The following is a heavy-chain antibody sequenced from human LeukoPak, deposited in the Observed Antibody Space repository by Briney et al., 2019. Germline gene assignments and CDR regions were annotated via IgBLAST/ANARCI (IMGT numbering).Heavy chain of an antibody. CDR2: IKQDGSEK. Sequence: GGSLRLSCAASGFSFSTQRMHWVRQAPGKGLEWVANIKQDGSEKYYVDSVKGRFTISRDNAKNSLYLQMNSLRAEDTAVYYCAREEAVVTAPDYWGQGTLVTVSS. D-gene: IGHD2-21*02. V-gene: IGHV3-7*03. CDR3: AREEAVVTAPDY. J-gene: IGHJ4*02. CDR1: GFSFSTQR.